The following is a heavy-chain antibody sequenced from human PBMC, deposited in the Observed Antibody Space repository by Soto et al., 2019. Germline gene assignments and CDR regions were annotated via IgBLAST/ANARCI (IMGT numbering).Heavy chain of an antibody. V-gene: IGHV3-48*01. CDR1: GFTFSSYS. J-gene: IGHJ6*03. D-gene: IGHD1-7*01. Sequence: GGSLRLSCAASGFTFSSYSMNWVRQAPGKGLEWVSYISSSSSTIYYTDSVKGRFTISRDNAKNSLYLQMNSLRAEDTAVYYCARDGAANWNYGSDYYYYMDVWGKGTTVTVSS. CDR2: ISSSSSTI. CDR3: ARDGAANWNYGSDYYYYMDV.